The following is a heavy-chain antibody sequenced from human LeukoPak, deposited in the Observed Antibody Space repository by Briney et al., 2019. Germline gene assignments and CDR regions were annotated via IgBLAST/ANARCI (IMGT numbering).Heavy chain of an antibody. CDR3: ARTVKRYYYYYYMDV. D-gene: IGHD1-1*01. J-gene: IGHJ6*03. CDR1: GGSISSGGYY. V-gene: IGHV4-61*02. Sequence: SQTLSLTCSVSGGSISSGGYYWSWIRQPAGKGLEWIGRIYTSGSTNYNPSLKSRVTISVDTSKNQFSLKLSSVTAADTAVYYCARTVKRYYYYYYMDVWGKGTTVTVSS. CDR2: IYTSGST.